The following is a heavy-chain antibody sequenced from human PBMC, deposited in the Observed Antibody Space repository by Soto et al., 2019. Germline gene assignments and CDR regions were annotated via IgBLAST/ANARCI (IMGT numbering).Heavy chain of an antibody. CDR3: ARDRAGQQLVICYYSGMDV. CDR1: GYTFTSYG. Sequence: ASVKVSCKASGYTFTSYGISWVRQAPGQGLEWMGWISAYNGNTNYAQKLQGIVTMTTDTSTSTAYMELRSLRSDDTAVYYGARDRAGQQLVICYYSGMDVWGQGTTVTVSS. D-gene: IGHD6-13*01. J-gene: IGHJ6*02. CDR2: ISAYNGNT. V-gene: IGHV1-18*01.